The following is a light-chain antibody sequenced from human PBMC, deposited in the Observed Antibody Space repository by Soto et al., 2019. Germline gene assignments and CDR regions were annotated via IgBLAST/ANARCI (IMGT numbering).Light chain of an antibody. J-gene: IGLJ3*02. CDR3: LLYFGGFQPWV. CDR2: RAT. CDR1: TGAVAATHY. V-gene: IGLV7-43*01. Sequence: QTVVTQEPSLTVSPGGTVTLTCASSTGAVAATHYPNWFQQKPGQPPRPLIYRATNRHSWTPARFSGSLLGGKAALTLSNVQPEDEAQYYCLLYFGGFQPWVFGGGTKVTVL.